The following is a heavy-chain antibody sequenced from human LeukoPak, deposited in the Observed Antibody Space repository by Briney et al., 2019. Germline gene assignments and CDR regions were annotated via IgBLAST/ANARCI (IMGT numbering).Heavy chain of an antibody. Sequence: GGSLRLSCAASGFTFSSYAMSWVRQAPGKGLEWVSAISGSGGSTYYADSVKGRFTISRDNSKNTLYLQMNSLRAEDTAVYYCVSGTLGRTYYYYMDVWGKGTTVTVSS. V-gene: IGHV3-23*01. D-gene: IGHD1-1*01. CDR1: GFTFSSYA. J-gene: IGHJ6*03. CDR2: ISGSGGST. CDR3: VSGTLGRTYYYYMDV.